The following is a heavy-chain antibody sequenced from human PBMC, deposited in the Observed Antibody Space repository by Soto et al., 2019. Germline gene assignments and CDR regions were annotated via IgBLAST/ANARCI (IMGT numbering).Heavy chain of an antibody. CDR1: GFTFSRDS. Sequence: EVQLLESGGGLVQAGGSLRLSCAGSGFTFSRDSMSWVLQAPGKGLEWVSLITDNGGSTYYADSVKGRFTISRDKTKNTLFLQMNSLRAEDTAVYYCAKERATTTAFDYWGQGALVTVSS. V-gene: IGHV3-23*01. CDR3: AKERATTTAFDY. D-gene: IGHD4-17*01. CDR2: ITDNGGST. J-gene: IGHJ4*02.